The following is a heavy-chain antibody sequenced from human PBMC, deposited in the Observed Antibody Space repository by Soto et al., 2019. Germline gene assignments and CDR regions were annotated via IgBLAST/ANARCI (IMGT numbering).Heavy chain of an antibody. D-gene: IGHD2-15*01. CDR2: IDHSGST. CDR1: GGSISRSNW. Sequence: QVQLQESGPGLVKPSGTLSLTCAVSGGSISRSNWWSWVRQPPGKGLEWIGEIDHSGSTNYNPSLKSRVTISVDKSKNQFSLKLSSVTAADTAVYYCARDVNNGSGGNHIYYYYGMDVWGQGTTVTVSS. CDR3: ARDVNNGSGGNHIYYYYGMDV. J-gene: IGHJ6*02. V-gene: IGHV4-4*02.